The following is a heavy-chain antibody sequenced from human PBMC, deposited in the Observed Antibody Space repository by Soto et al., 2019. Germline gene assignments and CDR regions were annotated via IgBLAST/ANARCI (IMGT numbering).Heavy chain of an antibody. D-gene: IGHD6-19*01. J-gene: IGHJ4*02. CDR3: ARSIAVAGLDY. CDR1: GFTLSTYS. V-gene: IGHV3-30-3*01. Sequence: PGGSLRLSCAASGFTLSTYSIHWVRQAPGKGLEWVSVISYDGSKKLYRDSVKGRFSISRETSKSTVYLQMNSLRPEDTAIYYCARSIAVAGLDYWGQGTL. CDR2: ISYDGSKK.